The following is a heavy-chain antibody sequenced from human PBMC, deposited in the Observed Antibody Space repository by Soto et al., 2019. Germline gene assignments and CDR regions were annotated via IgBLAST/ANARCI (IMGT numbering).Heavy chain of an antibody. J-gene: IGHJ4*02. Sequence: EVQLLGSRGGLVQPRGSLRLSCAASGFTFSSYAMRWVRQAPGKGLEWVSAISGSGDSTYYADSVKGRFTTSRDSSKNTLYLQMNSLKAEDTAVYYCARRGSGSYYDYWGQGTLVTVSS. CDR3: ARRGSGSYYDY. D-gene: IGHD1-26*01. V-gene: IGHV3-23*01. CDR2: ISGSGDST. CDR1: GFTFSSYA.